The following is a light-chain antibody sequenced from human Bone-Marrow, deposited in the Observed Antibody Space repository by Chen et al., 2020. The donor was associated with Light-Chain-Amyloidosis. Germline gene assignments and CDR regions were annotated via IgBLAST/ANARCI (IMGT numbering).Light chain of an antibody. Sequence: SYVVTQPSSVSVAPAQKATIDCGGKNIGSTSVHWYQQTPGHAPLLVVYDDSDRPSGIPERLSGSNSGNTATLTISRVEAGDEADYYCQVWDRSSDRPVFGGGTKLTVL. CDR2: DDS. J-gene: IGLJ3*02. CDR3: QVWDRSSDRPV. CDR1: NIGSTS. V-gene: IGLV3-21*02.